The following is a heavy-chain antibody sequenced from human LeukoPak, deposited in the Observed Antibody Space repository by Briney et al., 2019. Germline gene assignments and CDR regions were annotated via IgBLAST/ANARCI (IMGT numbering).Heavy chain of an antibody. D-gene: IGHD3-22*01. J-gene: IGHJ4*02. CDR3: ARDGTWGRYYYDSTGYDYYFDY. CDR2: ISPYNGNT. CDR1: SYTFTSYG. V-gene: IGHV1-18*01. Sequence: ASVKVSCKASSYTFTSYGISWVRQAPGQGLEWMGWISPYNGNTNYAQKLQGRVTMTTDTSTSTAYMELRSLRSDDTAVYYCARDGTWGRYYYDSTGYDYYFDYWGQGTLVTVSS.